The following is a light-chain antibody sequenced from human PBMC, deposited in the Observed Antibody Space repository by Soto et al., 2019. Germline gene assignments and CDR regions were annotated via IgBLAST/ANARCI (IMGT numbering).Light chain of an antibody. J-gene: IGLJ1*01. Sequence: QSALAQPASVSGSPGQSITISCTGTISDVGTYNLVSWYQHRPGKAPKLIIYEDHKRPSDISDRFSGSKSDNTASLTISGLQGEDEADYFCCSYAGRSTCPYVFGTGTKLTVL. CDR1: ISDVGTYNL. CDR2: EDH. CDR3: CSYAGRSTCPYV. V-gene: IGLV2-23*01.